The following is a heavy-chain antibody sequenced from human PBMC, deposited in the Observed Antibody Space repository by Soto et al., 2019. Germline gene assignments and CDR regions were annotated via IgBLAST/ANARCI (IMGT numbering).Heavy chain of an antibody. Sequence: SETLSLTCSVSGGSINDYYWSWIRQPPGKGPEWIGYIYYSGSTNFNPSLKSRVTMSVDTSRNQFSLKLSSVTAADTAVYYCARADGDLDIWGQGTMVTVSS. D-gene: IGHD4-17*01. V-gene: IGHV4-59*01. CDR1: GGSINDYY. CDR2: IYYSGST. CDR3: ARADGDLDI. J-gene: IGHJ3*02.